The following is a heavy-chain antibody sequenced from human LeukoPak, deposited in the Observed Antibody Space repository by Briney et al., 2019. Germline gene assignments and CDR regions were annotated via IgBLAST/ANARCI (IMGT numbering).Heavy chain of an antibody. J-gene: IGHJ3*02. Sequence: ASVKVSCKASGYTFTGYYMHWVRQAPGQGLEWMGWINPNSGGTKYAQKFQGRVTMTRDTSISTAYMELSGLRSDDTAAYYCAREVTTVTTNDAFDIWGQGTMVAVSS. D-gene: IGHD4-17*01. V-gene: IGHV1-2*02. CDR1: GYTFTGYY. CDR3: AREVTTVTTNDAFDI. CDR2: INPNSGGT.